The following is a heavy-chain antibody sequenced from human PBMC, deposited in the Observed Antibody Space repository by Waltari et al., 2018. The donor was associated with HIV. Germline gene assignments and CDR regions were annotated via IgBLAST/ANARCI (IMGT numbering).Heavy chain of an antibody. CDR3: ARNSSAKGNRYFYYGLDV. CDR1: GYTFINFD. Sequence: QVYLVQSGPEVKRPGASVKISCKAYGYTFINFDVNWVRHAAGQGPEWLGWMNPNSGNTASPYIFEERVTMTTDVSTATAYMEMSGLTPEDTAIYYCARNSSAKGNRYFYYGLDVWGQGTPVTV. V-gene: IGHV1-8*02. CDR2: MNPNSGNT. J-gene: IGHJ6*02. D-gene: IGHD3-22*01.